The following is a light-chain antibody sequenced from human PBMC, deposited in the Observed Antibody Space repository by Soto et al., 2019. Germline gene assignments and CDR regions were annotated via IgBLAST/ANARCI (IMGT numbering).Light chain of an antibody. CDR3: QQRSNWPPIT. V-gene: IGKV3D-20*02. CDR1: QSVSSSY. J-gene: IGKJ5*01. CDR2: EAL. Sequence: EIVLTQSPGTLSLSPGERATLSCRASQSVSSSYLAWYQQKPGQAPRLLIYEALNRATGIPARFSGSGSGTDFTLTISSLEPEDFAVYYCQQRSNWPPITFGQGTHWRL.